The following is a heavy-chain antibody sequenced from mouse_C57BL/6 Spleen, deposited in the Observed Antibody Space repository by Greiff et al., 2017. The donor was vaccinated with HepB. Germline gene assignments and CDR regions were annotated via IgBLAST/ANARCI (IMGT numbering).Heavy chain of an antibody. V-gene: IGHV1-26*01. Sequence: EVQLQQSGPELVKPGASVKISCKASGYTFTDYYMNWVKQSPGKSLEWLGDINPNTGGTSYTQKFKGKATLTVDKSSSTACMELRSLTSEDSAVYYCAREPSGFAYWGQGTRVTVSA. CDR1: GYTFTDYY. CDR2: INPNTGGT. J-gene: IGHJ3*01. CDR3: AREPSGFAY.